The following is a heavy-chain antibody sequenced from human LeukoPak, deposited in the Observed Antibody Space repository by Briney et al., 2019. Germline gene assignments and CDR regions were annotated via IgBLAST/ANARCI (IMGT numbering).Heavy chain of an antibody. CDR3: ARGPSGHHNT. CDR2: ISSSGSTK. Sequence: GGSLRLSCAASGFTFNSYEMNWVRQAPGKGLEWISYISSSGSTKYYADSVKGRFTISRDNAKNSLYLQMNSLRAEDTAVYYCARGPSGHHNTGGQGTLVTVSS. CDR1: GFTFNSYE. V-gene: IGHV3-48*03. J-gene: IGHJ4*02. D-gene: IGHD5-12*01.